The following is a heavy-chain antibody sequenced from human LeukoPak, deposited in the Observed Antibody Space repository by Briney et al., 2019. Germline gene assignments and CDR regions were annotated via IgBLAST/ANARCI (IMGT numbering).Heavy chain of an antibody. D-gene: IGHD5-12*01. V-gene: IGHV3-53*01. Sequence: PGGSLRLSCAASGFTVSSNYMSWVRQAPGKGLEWVSLFYSIDTTYYADSVKGRFTISRDNSKNTLYLQMNSLRAEDTAMYYCARSSWPYYFDYWGQGTLVTVSS. J-gene: IGHJ4*02. CDR3: ARSSWPYYFDY. CDR2: FYSIDTT. CDR1: GFTVSSNY.